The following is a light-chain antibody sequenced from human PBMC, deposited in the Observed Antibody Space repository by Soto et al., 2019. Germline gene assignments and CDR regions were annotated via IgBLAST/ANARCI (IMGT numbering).Light chain of an antibody. CDR3: ATWGGGLYGPV. CDR2: RDN. J-gene: IGLJ3*02. Sequence: QTVVTQPPSASGTPGQTVTISCSGSRSNIGSNPVQWYLQLPGTAPKLLIYRDNQRPSGVPDRFSGSKSGTSASLAISGLQSEGEADYHCATWGGGLYGPVFGGGTKLTVL. CDR1: RSNIGSNP. V-gene: IGLV1-44*01.